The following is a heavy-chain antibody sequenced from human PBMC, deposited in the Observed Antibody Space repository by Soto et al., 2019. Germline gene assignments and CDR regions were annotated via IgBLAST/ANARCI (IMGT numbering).Heavy chain of an antibody. J-gene: IGHJ4*02. CDR2: ITYDGING. CDR3: ARAFSGSYPNFDY. CDR1: GFIFRSYA. D-gene: IGHD1-26*01. Sequence: QIQLVESGGGVVQPGRSLRLSCLASGFIFRSYAMHWVRQAPGTGLEWVAVITYDGINGYYADSVRGRFAISRDNSKNTLYLQMNSLRPEDTAVYYCARAFSGSYPNFDYWGQGTLVTVSS. V-gene: IGHV3-30*09.